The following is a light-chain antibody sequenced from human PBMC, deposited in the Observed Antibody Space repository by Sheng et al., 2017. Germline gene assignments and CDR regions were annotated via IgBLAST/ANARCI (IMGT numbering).Light chain of an antibody. V-gene: IGLV2-23*02. Sequence: QSALTQPASVSGSPGQSITISCTGTSSDVGTYNHVSWYQQHPDKAPKLIIYEVIQRPSGVSARFSGSKSANTASLTISGLQTEDEAHYYCCSYAGSGLRVFGTGTKVTVL. CDR1: SSDVGTYNH. J-gene: IGLJ1*01. CDR2: EVI. CDR3: CSYAGSGLRV.